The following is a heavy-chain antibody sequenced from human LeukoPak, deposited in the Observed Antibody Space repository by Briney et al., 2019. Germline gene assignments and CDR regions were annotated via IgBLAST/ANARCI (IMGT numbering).Heavy chain of an antibody. V-gene: IGHV1-18*01. CDR2: TSAYNGNT. CDR3: ATGMTDAFDM. J-gene: IGHJ3*02. Sequence: ASVRVSCKASGYTFTSYGISWVRQAPGQGLGWMGWTSAYNGNTNYAQKLQGRVTMTTDTSTSTAYMELRSLRSDDTAVYYCATGMTDAFDMWGQGTMVTVSS. D-gene: IGHD1-14*01. CDR1: GYTFTSYG.